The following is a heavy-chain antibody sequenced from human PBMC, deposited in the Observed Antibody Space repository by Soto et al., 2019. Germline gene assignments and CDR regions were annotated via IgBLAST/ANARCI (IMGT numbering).Heavy chain of an antibody. CDR1: GGSISSGGYY. CDR3: ARDFSGTTGYFDY. V-gene: IGHV4-31*03. Sequence: SETLCLTCTVSGGSISSGGYYWSWIRQHPGKGLEWIGYIYYSGNTYYNPSLKSRVTISVDTSKNQFSLKLSSVTAADTAVYYCARDFSGTTGYFDYWGQGTLVTVSS. CDR2: IYYSGNT. D-gene: IGHD1-7*01. J-gene: IGHJ4*02.